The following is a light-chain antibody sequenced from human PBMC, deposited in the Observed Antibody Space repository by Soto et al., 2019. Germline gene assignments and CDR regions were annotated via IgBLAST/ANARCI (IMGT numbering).Light chain of an antibody. Sequence: DIQMTQSPSTLSASVGDIVTITCRASQSISSWLAWYQQKPGKAPKLLIYDASSMESGVPSRFSGSGSGTEFTLTISSLQPDDFATYYCQQYNSYPWTFGKGTKVEIK. CDR3: QQYNSYPWT. V-gene: IGKV1-5*01. J-gene: IGKJ1*01. CDR1: QSISSW. CDR2: DAS.